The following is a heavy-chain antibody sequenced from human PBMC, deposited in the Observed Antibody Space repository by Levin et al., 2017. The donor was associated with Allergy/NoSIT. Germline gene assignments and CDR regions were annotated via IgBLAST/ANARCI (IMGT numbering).Heavy chain of an antibody. CDR1: GFGITSYA. V-gene: IGHV3-30-3*01. D-gene: IGHD3-22*01. CDR2: ISYDGSNK. CDR3: ARGSYYDDSSGYDYYFDY. J-gene: IGHJ4*02. Sequence: GGSLRLSCAASGFGITSYAMHWVRRAPGKGLEWVAIISYDGSNKYYADSVKGRFTISRDSSKNTLYVQMNSLRPEDTAVYYCARGSYYDDSSGYDYYFDYWGQGTLVTVSS.